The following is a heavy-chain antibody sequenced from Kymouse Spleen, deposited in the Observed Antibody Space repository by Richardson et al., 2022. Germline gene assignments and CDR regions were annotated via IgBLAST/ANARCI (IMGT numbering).Heavy chain of an antibody. CDR1: GFTFSSYG. Sequence: QVQLVESGGGVVQPGRSLRLSCAASGFTFSSYGMHWVRQAPGKGLEWVAVIWYDGSNKYYADSVKGRFTISRDNSKNTLYLQMNSLRAEDTAVYYCARRGAVAGGWYFDLWGRGTLVTVSS. J-gene: IGHJ2*01. D-gene: IGHD6-19*01. V-gene: IGHV3-33*01. CDR2: IWYDGSNK. CDR3: ARRGAVAGGWYFDL.